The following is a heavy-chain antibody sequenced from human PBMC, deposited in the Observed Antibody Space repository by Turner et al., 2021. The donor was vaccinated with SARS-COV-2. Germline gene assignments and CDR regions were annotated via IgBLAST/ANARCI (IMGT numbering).Heavy chain of an antibody. CDR1: GFTFSSYG. J-gene: IGHJ3*02. CDR3: ARGGVVAATAYDAFDI. V-gene: IGHV3-30*03. CDR2: ISYDGSNK. D-gene: IGHD2-15*01. Sequence: QLHLVESGGGVFQPGRPLRLPDAASGFTFSSYGLHWVRQAPGKGLEWVAVISYDGSNKYYADSVKGRFTISRDNSKNTLYLQMNSLRAEDTAVYYAARGGVVAATAYDAFDIWGQGTMVTVSS.